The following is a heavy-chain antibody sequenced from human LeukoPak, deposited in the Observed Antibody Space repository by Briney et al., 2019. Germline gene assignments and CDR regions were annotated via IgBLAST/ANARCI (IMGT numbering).Heavy chain of an antibody. J-gene: IGHJ4*02. V-gene: IGHV5-51*01. CDR1: GYSFTSYW. CDR3: ASARVPAANQVDY. CDR2: IYPGDSDT. Sequence: GESLKISCKGSGYSFTSYWIGWVRQMPGKGLEWMGIIYPGDSDTRYSPSFQGQVTISADKSISTAYLQWSSLKASDTAMYYCASARVPAANQVDYWGQGTRVIVSS. D-gene: IGHD2-2*01.